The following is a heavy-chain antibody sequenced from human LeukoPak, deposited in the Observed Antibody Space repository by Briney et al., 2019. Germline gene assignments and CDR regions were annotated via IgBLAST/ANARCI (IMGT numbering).Heavy chain of an antibody. Sequence: ASVKVSCKASGTSFTTNAMHWVRQAPGQRLEWMGWINTDNGNTHYLQKFQGRVTMTRDTSTSTVCMELSSLRSEDTAVYYCAREGGGYSYGYADDGYWGQGTLVTVSS. V-gene: IGHV1-3*04. CDR3: AREGGGYSYGYADDGY. CDR1: GTSFTTNA. J-gene: IGHJ4*02. CDR2: INTDNGNT. D-gene: IGHD5-18*01.